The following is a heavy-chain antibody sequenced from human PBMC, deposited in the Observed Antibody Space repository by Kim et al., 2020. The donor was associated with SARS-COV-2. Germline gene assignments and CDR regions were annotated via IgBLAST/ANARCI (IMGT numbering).Heavy chain of an antibody. J-gene: IGHJ4*02. Sequence: SLKSRVTISVDTSKNQFSLKLSSVTAADTAVYYCARLSRPDTAMVRGFDYWGQGTLVTVSS. D-gene: IGHD5-18*01. CDR3: ARLSRPDTAMVRGFDY. V-gene: IGHV4-34*01.